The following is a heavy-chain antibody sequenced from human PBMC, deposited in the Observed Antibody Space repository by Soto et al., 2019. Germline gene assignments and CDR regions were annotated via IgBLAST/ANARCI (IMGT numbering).Heavy chain of an antibody. CDR1: GFTFSSYW. D-gene: IGHD5-12*01. Sequence: GGSLRLSCAASGFTFSSYWMHWVRQAPGKGLVWVSRINSDGSSTSYADSVKGRFTISRDNAKNTLYLQMNSLRAEDTAVYYCARDFPVREYSGYATNAFDIWGQGTMVTVSS. CDR3: ARDFPVREYSGYATNAFDI. J-gene: IGHJ3*02. CDR2: INSDGSST. V-gene: IGHV3-74*01.